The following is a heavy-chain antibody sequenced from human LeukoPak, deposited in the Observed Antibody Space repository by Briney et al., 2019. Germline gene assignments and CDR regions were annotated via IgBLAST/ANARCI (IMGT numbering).Heavy chain of an antibody. CDR1: GFTVSSNY. CDR2: IYSGGTI. V-gene: IGHV3-53*01. D-gene: IGHD3-22*01. Sequence: PGGSLRLSCAGSGFTVSSNYMAWVRQAPGKGLGWVSVIYSGGTIYYADSVKGRFTISRDNSKNTLYLQMNSLRAEDTAVYCCAREGSYDSSTMWYFDYWGQGTLVTLSS. CDR3: AREGSYDSSTMWYFDY. J-gene: IGHJ4*02.